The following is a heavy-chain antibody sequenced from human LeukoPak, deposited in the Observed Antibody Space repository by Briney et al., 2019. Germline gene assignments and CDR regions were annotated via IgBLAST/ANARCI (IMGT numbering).Heavy chain of an antibody. J-gene: IGHJ4*02. CDR1: GFTFSNYA. CDR3: AKVNGILTGYYKGYFDY. V-gene: IGHV3-23*01. CDR2: ITSGGAP. Sequence: GGSLRLSCAASGFTFSNYAVMWVRQAPGQGLEWVSAITSGGAPRYADSVKGRFTISRDNSKNTLYLQMNSLRAEDTAVYYCAKVNGILTGYYKGYFDYWGQGTLVTVSS. D-gene: IGHD3-9*01.